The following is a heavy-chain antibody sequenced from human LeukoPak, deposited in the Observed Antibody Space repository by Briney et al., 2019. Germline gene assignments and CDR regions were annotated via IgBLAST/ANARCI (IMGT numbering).Heavy chain of an antibody. CDR3: VRRVNTYGGWFDR. V-gene: IGHV4-39*01. CDR2: IDYSGNT. D-gene: IGHD5-18*01. CDR1: GDSIRSNNYH. Sequence: SETLSLTCSVSGDSIRSNNYHWGWIRPSPGKGLEWIGTIDYSGNTYYNPSLNSRVTISADTSRNQFSLKLSSVTAADTAIYYCVRRVNTYGGWFDRWGQGALVTVSS. J-gene: IGHJ5*02.